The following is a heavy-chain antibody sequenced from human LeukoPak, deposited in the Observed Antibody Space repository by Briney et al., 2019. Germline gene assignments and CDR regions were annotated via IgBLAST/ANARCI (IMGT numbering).Heavy chain of an antibody. J-gene: IGHJ4*02. CDR1: GGSFSGYY. V-gene: IGHV4-34*01. Sequence: SETLSLTSAVYGGSFSGYYWSWIRQPPGKGLEWIGEINHSGSTNYNPSLKSRVTISVDTSKNQFSLKLSSVTAADTAVYYCAGVAVAVRYYFDYWGQGTLVTVSS. CDR3: AGVAVAVRYYFDY. D-gene: IGHD6-19*01. CDR2: INHSGST.